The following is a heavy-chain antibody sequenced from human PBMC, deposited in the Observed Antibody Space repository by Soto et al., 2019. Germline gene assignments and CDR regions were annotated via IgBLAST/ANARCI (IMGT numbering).Heavy chain of an antibody. J-gene: IGHJ6*02. V-gene: IGHV4-34*01. CDR3: ARAGHTAVVNSYYYYGMDV. CDR1: GGSFSGYY. Sequence: QVQLQQWGAGLLKPSETLSLTCAVYGGSFSGYYWSWIRQPPGKGLEWIGEINDSVSTNYNPSLKSRVTTSVDTSKNQFSLKLSSVTAADTAVYYCARAGHTAVVNSYYYYGMDVWGQGTTVTVSS. D-gene: IGHD5-18*01. CDR2: INDSVST.